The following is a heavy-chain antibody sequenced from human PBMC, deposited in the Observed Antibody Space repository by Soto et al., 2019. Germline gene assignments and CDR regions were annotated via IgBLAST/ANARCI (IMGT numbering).Heavy chain of an antibody. V-gene: IGHV3-30*18. J-gene: IGHJ4*02. CDR3: VKDRSDTWSFDY. Sequence: QVQLVESGGGVVQPGRSLRLSCVASGFTFSSCAMHWVRQVPGKGLEWLAVVTHDGTLYPYADSVKGRFSISRDNSRKTLYLQMNGLSPEDTAVYYGVKDRSDTWSFDYWGQGTLVTVSS. CDR1: GFTFSSCA. CDR2: VTHDGTLY. D-gene: IGHD2-8*02.